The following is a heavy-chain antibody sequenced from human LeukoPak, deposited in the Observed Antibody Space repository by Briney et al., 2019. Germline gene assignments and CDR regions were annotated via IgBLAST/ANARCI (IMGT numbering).Heavy chain of an antibody. CDR2: IIPIFDTP. J-gene: IGHJ4*02. V-gene: IGHV1-69*06. CDR3: ARAVQVTTGGLFDY. CDR1: GGTFSNYA. D-gene: IGHD4-17*01. Sequence: GASVKVSCKASGGTFSNYAISWVRQAPGQGLEWMGGIIPIFDTPNFAQKFQGRVTITADKSTSTAYMELSGLRSEDTAVYYCARAVQVTTGGLFDYWGQGTLVTVSS.